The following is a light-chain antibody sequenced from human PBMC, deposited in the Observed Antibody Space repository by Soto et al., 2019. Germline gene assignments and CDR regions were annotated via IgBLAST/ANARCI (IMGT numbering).Light chain of an antibody. CDR3: QQYYSDPRT. Sequence: DIVMTQSPDSLAVSLGERATINCKSSQSVLYSSNDKNYLAWYQQKPGQPPKLLIYWASTRESGVPDRFSGSGSVTDFTLTIRSLQAEDVAVYYCQQYYSDPRTFGQATKVEIK. CDR1: QSVLYSSNDKNY. J-gene: IGKJ1*01. V-gene: IGKV4-1*01. CDR2: WAS.